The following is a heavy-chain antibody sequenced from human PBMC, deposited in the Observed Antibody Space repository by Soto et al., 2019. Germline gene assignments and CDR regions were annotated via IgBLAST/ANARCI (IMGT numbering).Heavy chain of an antibody. Sequence: QVQHVQSGAEVKKPGDSVKVSCKASGYSFTGHYMHWVRRAPGRGLEWMGWVNLNTGGTDYAQEFQGRVTMTTATSIRTVYLEVTGLKFDDTAIYYCARDPSSFLGRVYGMEVWGQGTAVTVSS. CDR1: GYSFTGHY. V-gene: IGHV1-2*02. CDR2: VNLNTGGT. CDR3: ARDPSSFLGRVYGMEV. J-gene: IGHJ6*02.